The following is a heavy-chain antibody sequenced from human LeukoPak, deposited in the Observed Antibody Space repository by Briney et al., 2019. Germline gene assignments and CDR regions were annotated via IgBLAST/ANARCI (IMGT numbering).Heavy chain of an antibody. Sequence: SGTLSLTCAVSGGSISSSNWWSWVRQPPGKGLEWFGEIYHSGSTNYNPSLKSRVTISVDKSKNQFSLKLSSVTAADTAVYYCARSGIVATIYFDYWGQGTLVTVSS. D-gene: IGHD5-12*01. CDR1: GGSISSSNW. J-gene: IGHJ4*02. CDR2: IYHSGST. V-gene: IGHV4-4*02. CDR3: ARSGIVATIYFDY.